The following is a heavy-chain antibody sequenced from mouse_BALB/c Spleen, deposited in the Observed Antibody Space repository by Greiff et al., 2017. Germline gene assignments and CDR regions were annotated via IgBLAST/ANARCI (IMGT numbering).Heavy chain of an antibody. CDR1: GFSLSRYS. D-gene: IGHD1-1*01. V-gene: IGHV2-6-4*01. Sequence: VKLMESGPGLVAPSQSLSITCTVSGFSLSRYSVHWVRQPPGKGLEWLGMIWGGGSTDYNSALKSRLSISKDNSKSQVFLKMNSLQTDDTAMYYCARNWNYGSSFQAWFAYWGQGTLVTVSA. CDR3: ARNWNYGSSFQAWFAY. CDR2: IWGGGST. J-gene: IGHJ3*01.